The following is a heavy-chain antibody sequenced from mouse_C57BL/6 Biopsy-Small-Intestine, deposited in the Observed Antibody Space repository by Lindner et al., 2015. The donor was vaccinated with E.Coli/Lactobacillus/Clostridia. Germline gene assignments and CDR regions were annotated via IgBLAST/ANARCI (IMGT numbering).Heavy chain of an antibody. J-gene: IGHJ2*01. CDR2: INPGSGDT. CDR3: ARRGYDYNYLDY. Sequence: VQLQESGAELVRPGTSVKVSCKASGYAFTNYLIEWVKQGPGQGLEWIGVINPGSGDTNYSEKFKGKATLTADKSSSTAYMQLSSLTSGDSADYFCARRGYDYNYLDYWGQGTTLTVSS. V-gene: IGHV1-54*01. CDR1: GYAFTNYL. D-gene: IGHD2-4*01.